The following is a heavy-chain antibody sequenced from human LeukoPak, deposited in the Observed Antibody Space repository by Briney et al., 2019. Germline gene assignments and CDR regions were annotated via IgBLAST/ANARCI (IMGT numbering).Heavy chain of an antibody. V-gene: IGHV1-18*01. D-gene: IGHD3-3*01. CDR2: ISAYNGST. J-gene: IGHJ3*02. CDR3: ARGRLYYDFWSGYYTFARGAFDI. CDR1: GYTFTSYG. Sequence: GASVKVSCKASGYTFTSYGISWVRQAPGQGLEWMGWISAYNGSTNYAQKLQGRVTMTTDTSTSTAYMELRSLRSDDTAVYYCARGRLYYDFWSGYYTFARGAFDIWGQGTMVTVSS.